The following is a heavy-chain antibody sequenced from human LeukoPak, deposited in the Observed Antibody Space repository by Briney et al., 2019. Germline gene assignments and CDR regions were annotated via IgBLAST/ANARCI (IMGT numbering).Heavy chain of an antibody. CDR3: SSARRGGLSYYYMDV. D-gene: IGHD6-6*01. CDR2: IIPIFGTA. CDR1: GGTFSSYA. J-gene: IGHJ6*03. V-gene: IGHV1-69*05. Sequence: SVKVSCKASGGTFSSYAISWVRQAPGQGLEWMGGIIPIFGTANYAQKFQGRVTITTDESTSTAYMELSSLRSEDTAVYYCSSARRGGLSYYYMDVWGKGTTATVSS.